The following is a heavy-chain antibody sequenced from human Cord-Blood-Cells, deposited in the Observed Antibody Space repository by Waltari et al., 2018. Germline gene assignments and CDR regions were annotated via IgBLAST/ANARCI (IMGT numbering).Heavy chain of an antibody. J-gene: IGHJ3*02. V-gene: IGHV2-5*01. Sequence: QITLKESGPTLVKPTQTLTLTCTFSGFSLSTSGVGVGWIRQPPGKALEWLALIYWNDDKRYSPSLKSRLTITKDTSKNQVVLTMTNMDPVDTATYYGAHSSLNPPLDAFDIWGQGTMVTVSS. CDR2: IYWNDDK. CDR1: GFSLSTSGVG. CDR3: AHSSLNPPLDAFDI.